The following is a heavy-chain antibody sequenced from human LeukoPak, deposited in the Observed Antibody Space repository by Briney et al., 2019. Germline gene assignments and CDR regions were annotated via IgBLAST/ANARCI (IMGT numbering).Heavy chain of an antibody. CDR3: ARDRGYQDY. Sequence: SETLSLTCTVSGYSISSGYYWGWIRQPPGKGLEWIGSIYHSGSTYYNPSLKSRVTISVDTSKNQFSLKLSSVTAADTAVYYCARDRGYQDYWGQGTLVTVSS. V-gene: IGHV4-38-2*02. J-gene: IGHJ4*02. D-gene: IGHD3-22*01. CDR2: IYHSGST. CDR1: GYSISSGYY.